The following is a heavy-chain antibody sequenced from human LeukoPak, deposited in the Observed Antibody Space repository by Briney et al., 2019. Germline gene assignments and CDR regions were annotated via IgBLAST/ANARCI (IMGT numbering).Heavy chain of an antibody. CDR3: AGGIFGVVRAIDN. D-gene: IGHD3-3*01. CDR2: ISGSGANT. V-gene: IGHV3-23*01. Sequence: QSGRSLRLSCADYGFTFSSNAMSSVRQAPGKGLEWVSGISGSGANTYYANSVKGRFTISRDNSKNTLYLQMNSLRAEDTAVYFCAGGIFGVVRAIDNWGQGTLVTVSS. J-gene: IGHJ4*02. CDR1: GFTFSSNA.